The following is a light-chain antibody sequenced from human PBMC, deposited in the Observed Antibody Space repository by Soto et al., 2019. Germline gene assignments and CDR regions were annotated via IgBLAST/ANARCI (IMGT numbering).Light chain of an antibody. Sequence: QSALTQPASVSGSPEQSITISCTGTSSDVGAYNLVSWYQQHPGKAPRLIIYEGSKRPSGISHRFSGSKSDNTASLTISGLRAEDEAHYHCCSYAGSRTFVFGGGTKVTDL. CDR3: CSYAGSRTFV. J-gene: IGLJ2*01. V-gene: IGLV2-23*01. CDR2: EGS. CDR1: SSDVGAYNL.